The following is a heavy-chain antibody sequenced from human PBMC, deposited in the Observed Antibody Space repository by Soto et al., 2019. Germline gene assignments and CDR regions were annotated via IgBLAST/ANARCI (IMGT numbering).Heavy chain of an antibody. CDR3: ARDLVVPAAPTRRDNWFYP. Sequence: PGGSLRPSCAASGFTFSSYWMSWVRQAPGKGLEWVANIKQDGSEKYYVDSVKGRFTISRDNAKNSLYLQMNSLRAEDTAVYYCARDLVVPAAPTRRDNWFYPWGQGTLVTVSS. CDR2: IKQDGSEK. V-gene: IGHV3-7*05. D-gene: IGHD2-2*01. CDR1: GFTFSSYW. J-gene: IGHJ5*02.